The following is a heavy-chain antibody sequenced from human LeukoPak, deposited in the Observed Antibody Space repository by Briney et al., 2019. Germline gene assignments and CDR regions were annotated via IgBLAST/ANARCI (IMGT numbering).Heavy chain of an antibody. CDR2: IYYSGST. J-gene: IGHJ5*02. V-gene: IGHV4-31*03. D-gene: IGHD2-15*01. CDR3: AREGNYCSGGSCYPGWFDP. Sequence: SETLSFTCTVSGGSISSGGYYWSWIRQHPGRGLEWIGYIYYSGSTYYNPSLTRRVTISVDTSKNQFSLKLSSVTAADTAVYYCAREGNYCSGGSCYPGWFDPWGQGTLVTVSS. CDR1: GGSISSGGYY.